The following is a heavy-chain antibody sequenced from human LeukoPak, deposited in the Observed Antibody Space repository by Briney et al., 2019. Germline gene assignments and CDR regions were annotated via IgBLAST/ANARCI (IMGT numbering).Heavy chain of an antibody. CDR3: AREGMATTNFDY. V-gene: IGHV1-69*04. D-gene: IGHD5-24*01. CDR1: GGTFSSYA. Sequence: PVKVSCKASGGTFSSYAISWVRQAPGQGLEWMGRIIPILGIANYAQKFRGRVTITADKSTSTAYMELSSLRSEDTAVYYCAREGMATTNFDYWGQGTLVTVSS. J-gene: IGHJ4*02. CDR2: IIPILGIA.